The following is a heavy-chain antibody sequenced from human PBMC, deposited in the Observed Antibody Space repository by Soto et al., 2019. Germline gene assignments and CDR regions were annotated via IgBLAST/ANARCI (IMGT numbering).Heavy chain of an antibody. J-gene: IGHJ5*02. V-gene: IGHV1-3*01. Sequence: ASVRVSCMASVYTFTSYAMHWVRQAPGQRLEWMGWINAGNGNTKYSQKFQGRVTITRDTSASTAYMELSSLRSEDTAVYYCARGWVAVAGRFDPWGQGTLVTVSS. CDR2: INAGNGNT. CDR1: VYTFTSYA. CDR3: ARGWVAVAGRFDP. D-gene: IGHD6-19*01.